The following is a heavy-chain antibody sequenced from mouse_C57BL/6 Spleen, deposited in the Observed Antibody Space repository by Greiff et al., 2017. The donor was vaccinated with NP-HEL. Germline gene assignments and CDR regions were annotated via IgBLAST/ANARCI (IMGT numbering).Heavy chain of an antibody. CDR3: ARRGSFYDYDGPGYYAMDY. V-gene: IGHV8-12*01. D-gene: IGHD2-4*01. J-gene: IGHJ4*01. CDR1: GFSLSTSGMG. CDR2: IYWDDDK. Sequence: QVTLKESGPGILQSSQTLSLTCSFSGFSLSTSGMGVSWIRQPSGKGLEWLAHIYWDDDKRYNPSLKSRLTISKDTSRNQVFLKITSVDTADTATYYCARRGSFYDYDGPGYYAMDYWGQGTSVTVSS.